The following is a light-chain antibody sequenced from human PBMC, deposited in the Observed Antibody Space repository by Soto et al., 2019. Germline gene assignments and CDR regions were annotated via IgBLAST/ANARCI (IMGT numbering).Light chain of an antibody. J-gene: IGKJ1*01. CDR3: QQYNSYRT. CDR1: QSISSW. CDR2: DAS. V-gene: IGKV1-5*01. Sequence: DIQVTQSPSTLSASVGDRVTITCRASQSISSWLAWYQQKPGKAPKLLIYDASSLESGVPSRFSGSGSGTEFTLTISSLQPDDFATYYCQQYNSYRTFXQGTKVDIK.